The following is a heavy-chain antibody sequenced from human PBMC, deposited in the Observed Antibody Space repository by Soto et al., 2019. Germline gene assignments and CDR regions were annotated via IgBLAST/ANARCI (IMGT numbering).Heavy chain of an antibody. Sequence: QVQLVESGGGVVQPGRSLRLSCAASGFTFSSYGMHWVRQAPGKGLEWVAVISYDGSNKYYADSVKGRFTISRDNSKNTLYLQMNSLRAEDTAVYYCANPDYGDYTQDYWGQGTLVTVSS. CDR1: GFTFSSYG. CDR3: ANPDYGDYTQDY. V-gene: IGHV3-30*18. CDR2: ISYDGSNK. J-gene: IGHJ4*02. D-gene: IGHD4-17*01.